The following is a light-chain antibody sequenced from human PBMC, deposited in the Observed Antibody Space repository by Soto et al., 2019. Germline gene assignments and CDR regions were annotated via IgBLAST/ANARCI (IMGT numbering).Light chain of an antibody. J-gene: IGKJ5*01. V-gene: IGKV3-20*01. CDR1: QSVTNNY. CDR3: QQYAHPPFT. CDR2: DAS. Sequence: EVVLTQSPGTLSLSPGERATLSCRASQSVTNNYLAWYQQKPGQAPRLLIYDASNRATGIPDRFSGSGSGTDFTLTISRLEPEDFAVFYCQQYAHPPFTFGQGTRLEFK.